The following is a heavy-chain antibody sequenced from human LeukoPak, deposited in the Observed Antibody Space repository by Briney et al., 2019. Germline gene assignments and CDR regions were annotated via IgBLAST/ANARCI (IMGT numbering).Heavy chain of an antibody. V-gene: IGHV4-34*01. CDR3: ARARTYYDILTGRRKDAFDI. CDR2: INHSGST. J-gene: IGHJ3*02. CDR1: GGSFSGYY. D-gene: IGHD3-9*01. Sequence: SETLSLTCAVYGGSFSGYYWSWIRQPPGKGLEWIGEINHSGSTNYNPSLKSRVTISVDTSKNQFSLKLSSVTAPDTAVYYCARARTYYDILTGRRKDAFDIWGQGTMVTVSS.